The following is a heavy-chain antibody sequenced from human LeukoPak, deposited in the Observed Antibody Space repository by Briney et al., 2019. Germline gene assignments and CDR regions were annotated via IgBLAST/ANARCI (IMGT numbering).Heavy chain of an antibody. CDR2: INQGGSEK. CDR1: GFTFTTYW. V-gene: IGHV3-7*01. D-gene: IGHD3-16*01. Sequence: PGGSLRLSCAASGFTFTTYWMSWVRQAPGKGLEWVANINQGGSEKYYVDSVKGRFTISRDNAKNFLYLQMNSLRDDDTAVYYLPGASVLGGNTWGQGQWSPSLQ. J-gene: IGHJ3*02. CDR3: PGASVLGGNT.